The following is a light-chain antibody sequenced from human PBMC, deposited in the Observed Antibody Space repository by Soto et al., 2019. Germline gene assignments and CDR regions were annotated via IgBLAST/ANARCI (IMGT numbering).Light chain of an antibody. Sequence: DIQMTQSPSSVSASIGDRVTITCRASQDINIALAWFQQKPGEAPRLLIYTASSLHSGVPSRFTGSGSGTDFPLTITSLQPEDFATSYCQQGNSFPLTFREGTKVEIK. V-gene: IGKV1-12*01. J-gene: IGKJ4*01. CDR1: QDINIA. CDR3: QQGNSFPLT. CDR2: TAS.